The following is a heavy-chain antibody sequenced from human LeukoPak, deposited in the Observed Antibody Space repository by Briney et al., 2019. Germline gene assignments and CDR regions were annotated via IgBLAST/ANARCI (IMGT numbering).Heavy chain of an antibody. Sequence: GGSLRLSCAASGFTFSSYAMNWVRQAPGKGLEWVSYISSSGSTIYYADSVKGRFTISRDNAKNSLYLQMNSLRAEDTAVYYCARDSSGWSDYWGQGTLVTVSS. CDR3: ARDSSGWSDY. D-gene: IGHD6-19*01. CDR1: GFTFSSYA. CDR2: ISSSGSTI. J-gene: IGHJ4*02. V-gene: IGHV3-48*03.